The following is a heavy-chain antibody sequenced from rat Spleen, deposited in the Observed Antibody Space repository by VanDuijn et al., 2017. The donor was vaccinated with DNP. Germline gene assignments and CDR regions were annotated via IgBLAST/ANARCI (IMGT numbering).Heavy chain of an antibody. Sequence: EVQLVESGGGLVQPGRSLKLSCAASGFTFSDYGMAWVRQVPSKGLEWVASITTGGGHTYYRDSVKARFTISRDNAKNTQYLRMDSLRSEDTATYYCARHRAIAAIWDYWGQGVMVTVSS. V-gene: IGHV5S13*01. CDR1: GFTFSDYG. CDR2: ITTGGGHT. J-gene: IGHJ2*01. CDR3: ARHRAIAAIWDY. D-gene: IGHD1-2*01.